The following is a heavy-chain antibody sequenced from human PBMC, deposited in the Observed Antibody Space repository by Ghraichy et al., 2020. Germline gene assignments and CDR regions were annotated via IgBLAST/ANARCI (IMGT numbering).Heavy chain of an antibody. V-gene: IGHV3-21*01. D-gene: IGHD1-20*01. CDR2: ISSSSTSI. J-gene: IGHJ6*02. Sequence: GGSLRLSCAASGFTFSSYSMNWVRQAPGKGLEWVSSISSSSTSIYYADSLKGRFTISRDNAKNSLYLQMNSLRAEDTALYYCARNLYGITASYYYYAMDVWGQGTTVTVSS. CDR1: GFTFSSYS. CDR3: ARNLYGITASYYYYAMDV.